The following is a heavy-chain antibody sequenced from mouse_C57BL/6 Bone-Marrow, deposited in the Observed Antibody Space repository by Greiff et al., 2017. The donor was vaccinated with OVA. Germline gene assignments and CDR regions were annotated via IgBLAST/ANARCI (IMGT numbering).Heavy chain of an antibody. CDR1: GYTFTSYW. CDR2: LDPSDSYT. V-gene: IGHV1-69*01. D-gene: IGHD2-4*01. Sequence: QVQLQQPGAELVMPGASVKLSCKASGYTFTSYWMHWVKQRPGQGLEWIGELDPSDSYTNYNPKFKGKSTLTVEKSSSTAYMQLSSLASEDSAVYYCASYEYDAWFADWGQGTLVTVSA. J-gene: IGHJ3*01. CDR3: ASYEYDAWFAD.